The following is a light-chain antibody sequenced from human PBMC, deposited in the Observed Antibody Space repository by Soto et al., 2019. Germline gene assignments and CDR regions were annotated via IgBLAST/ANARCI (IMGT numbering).Light chain of an antibody. J-gene: IGKJ4*01. Sequence: DIVMTQTPLSSPVTLGQPASISCRSSQTLLHSDGNTYLSWLQQRPGQPPRLLIYKSSNRFSGVPDRFSGSGAGADFTLKISRVEAEDVGTYYCMQATQSPLTFGGGTKVDIK. CDR1: QTLLHSDGNTY. CDR3: MQATQSPLT. V-gene: IGKV2-24*01. CDR2: KSS.